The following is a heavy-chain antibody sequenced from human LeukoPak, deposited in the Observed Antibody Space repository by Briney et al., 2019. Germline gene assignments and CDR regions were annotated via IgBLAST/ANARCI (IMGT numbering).Heavy chain of an antibody. CDR2: VHYTGST. CDR3: ARTSHSGYMVRGVLYYGMDV. Sequence: PSETLSLTCSVSGGSISGDGYHWGWIRRPPGKGLEWLGIVHYTGSTCYKTSLKSRLTVEMDTSKNQFSLRLSSVTAADTAVYYCARTSHSGYMVRGVLYYGMDVWGQGTTVT. J-gene: IGHJ6*02. D-gene: IGHD3-10*01. CDR1: GGSISGDGYH. V-gene: IGHV4-39*01.